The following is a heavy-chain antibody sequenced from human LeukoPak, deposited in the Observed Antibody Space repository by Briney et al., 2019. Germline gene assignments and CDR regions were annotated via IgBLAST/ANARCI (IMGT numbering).Heavy chain of an antibody. CDR1: GFTFSSYA. CDR2: ISYDGSNK. D-gene: IGHD2-15*01. V-gene: IGHV3-30*04. Sequence: GGSLRLSSAASGFTFSSYAMHWVRQAPGKGLEWVAVISYDGSNKYYADSVKGRFTISRDNSKNTLYLQMNSLRAEDTAVYYCAREVVVAGKIFDYWGQGTLVTVSS. CDR3: AREVVVAGKIFDY. J-gene: IGHJ4*02.